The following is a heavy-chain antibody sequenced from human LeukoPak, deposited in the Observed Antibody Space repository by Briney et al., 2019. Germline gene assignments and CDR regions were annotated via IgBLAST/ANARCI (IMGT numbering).Heavy chain of an antibody. V-gene: IGHV4-4*09. CDR1: GGSISSYY. Sequence: SETLSLTCTVSGGSISSYYWSWIRQPPGKGLEWIGEIYPSGTTNYNPSLKSRVTISVDKSENQFSLKLYSVTAADTAVYYCTRNAGNSDFDYWGQGTLVTVSS. CDR2: IYPSGTT. J-gene: IGHJ4*02. D-gene: IGHD4-23*01. CDR3: TRNAGNSDFDY.